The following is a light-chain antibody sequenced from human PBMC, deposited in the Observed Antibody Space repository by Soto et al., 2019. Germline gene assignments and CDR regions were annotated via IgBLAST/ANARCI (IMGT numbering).Light chain of an antibody. CDR1: SSDVGGYNY. V-gene: IGLV2-14*01. CDR3: SSYTSSSTLENV. J-gene: IGLJ1*01. Sequence: QSVLTQPASASGSPGQSITISCTGTSSDVGGYNYVSWYQQHPGKAPKLMIYEVSNRPSGVSNRFSGSKSGNTASLTISGLQAEDEADYYCSSYTSSSTLENVFGTGTKLTVL. CDR2: EVS.